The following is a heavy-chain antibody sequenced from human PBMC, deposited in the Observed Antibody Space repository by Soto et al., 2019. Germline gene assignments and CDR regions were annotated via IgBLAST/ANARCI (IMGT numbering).Heavy chain of an antibody. CDR3: ARRVAVAGRDYYYGMDV. CDR1: GYSFTSYW. CDR2: IDPSDSYT. D-gene: IGHD6-19*01. J-gene: IGHJ6*02. Sequence: PGESLKISCKGSGYSFTSYWISWVRQMPGKGLEWMGRIDPSDSYTNYSPSFQGHVTISADKSISTAYLQWSSLKASDTAMYYCARRVAVAGRDYYYGMDVWSQGTTVTVSS. V-gene: IGHV5-10-1*01.